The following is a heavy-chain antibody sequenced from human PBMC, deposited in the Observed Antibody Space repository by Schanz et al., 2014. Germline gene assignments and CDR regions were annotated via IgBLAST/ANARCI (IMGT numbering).Heavy chain of an antibody. CDR3: ARAPGANASPYYFDY. Sequence: EVQLVESGGGLVQPGRSLRLSCAASGFIFEDYAMYWVRQAPGKGLEWVSGISWNSYSLLYADSVQGRFTISRDNAKNXXYLQMNSLRHDXXXXXYCARAPGANASPYYFDYWGQGSLVTVSS. J-gene: IGHJ4*02. CDR2: ISWNSYSL. V-gene: IGHV3-9*01. CDR1: GFIFEDYA. D-gene: IGHD2-8*01.